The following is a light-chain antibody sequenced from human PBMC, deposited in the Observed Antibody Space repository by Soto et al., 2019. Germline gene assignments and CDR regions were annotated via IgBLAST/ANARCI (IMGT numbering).Light chain of an antibody. V-gene: IGLV1-44*01. CDR2: SDN. CDR1: SSNIGSNT. CDR3: AAWDDSLNGWV. Sequence: QSVLTQPPSASGTPGQRVTISCSGGSSNIGSNTGNWYQQLPGTAPKLLIYSDNQRPAGVTARFSGSQSGTSASLAISGLQSEDEAAYYGAAWDDSLNGWVFGGGTKVTVL. J-gene: IGLJ3*02.